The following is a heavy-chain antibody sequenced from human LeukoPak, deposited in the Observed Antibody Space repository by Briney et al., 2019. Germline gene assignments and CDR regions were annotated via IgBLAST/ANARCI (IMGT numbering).Heavy chain of an antibody. CDR2: ISSSSSYI. Sequence: GGSLRLSCAASGVTFSSYSMNWVRQAPGKGLEWVSSISSSSSYIYYADSVKGRFTISRDNANSSLYLQMNSLRAEDTAVYYCATPPTVSTTSGTSWWGQGTLVTVSS. CDR1: GVTFSSYS. D-gene: IGHD2-2*01. J-gene: IGHJ4*02. CDR3: ATPPTVSTTSGTSW. V-gene: IGHV3-21*01.